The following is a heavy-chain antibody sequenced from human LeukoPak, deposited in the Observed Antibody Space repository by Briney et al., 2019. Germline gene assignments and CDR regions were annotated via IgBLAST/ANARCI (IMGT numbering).Heavy chain of an antibody. J-gene: IGHJ4*02. V-gene: IGHV3-21*01. Sequence: ETLSLTCSVSGGSVSSPIFYWNWVRQAPGKGLEWVSSISSTSSYIYYADSVKGRFTISRDNAKNSLYLQMNSLRADDTAVYYCARGQSRYFDWYLGFFDYWGQGTLVTVSS. D-gene: IGHD3-9*01. CDR3: ARGQSRYFDWYLGFFDY. CDR1: GGSVSSPI. CDR2: ISSTSSYI.